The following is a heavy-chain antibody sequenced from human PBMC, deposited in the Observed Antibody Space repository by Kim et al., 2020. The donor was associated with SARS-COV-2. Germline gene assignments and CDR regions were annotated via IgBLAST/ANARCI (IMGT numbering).Heavy chain of an antibody. V-gene: IGHV4-59*01. CDR2: IYYSGRT. CDR3: ARAYSSSIWYFDL. Sequence: SETLSLTCTVSGGSISSYYWSWIRQPPGKGLEWIGYIYYSGRTNYNPSLKSRVTISVDTSKNQFSLKLSSVTAADTAVYYCARAYSSSIWYFDLWGRGTLVTVSS. D-gene: IGHD6-6*01. CDR1: GGSISSYY. J-gene: IGHJ2*01.